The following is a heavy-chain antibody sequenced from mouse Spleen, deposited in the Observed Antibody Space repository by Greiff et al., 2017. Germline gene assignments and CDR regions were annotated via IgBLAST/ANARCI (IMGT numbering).Heavy chain of an antibody. CDR3: AREYDEGTDY. CDR2: ISSGGSYT. Sequence: EVKLMESGGGLVKPGGSLKLSCAASGFAFSSYDMSWVRQTPEKRLEWVATISSGGSYTYYPDSVKGRFTISRDNARNTLYLQMSSLRSEDTALYYCAREYDEGTDYWGQGTTLTVSS. V-gene: IGHV5-9*02. J-gene: IGHJ2*01. D-gene: IGHD2-14*01. CDR1: GFAFSSYD.